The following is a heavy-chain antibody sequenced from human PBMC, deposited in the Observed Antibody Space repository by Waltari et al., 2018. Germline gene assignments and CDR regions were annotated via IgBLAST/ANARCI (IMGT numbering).Heavy chain of an antibody. J-gene: IGHJ4*02. CDR1: GFTFSSFA. CDR3: ARDRRIGEADVCDY. D-gene: IGHD2-15*01. Sequence: QVHMVESGGGVVQPGRSLGLSCAASGFTFSSFAMHWVRQAPGKGLEVVAVIWFDGSKTYYGDSVKGRFTISRDDSKNTLYLHMNSLRAEDTALYYCARDRRIGEADVCDYWGQGTLVTVSS. V-gene: IGHV3-33*01. CDR2: IWFDGSKT.